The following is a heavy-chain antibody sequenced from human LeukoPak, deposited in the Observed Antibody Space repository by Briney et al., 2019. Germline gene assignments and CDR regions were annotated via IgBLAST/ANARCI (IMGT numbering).Heavy chain of an antibody. D-gene: IGHD2-15*01. CDR2: IYDSGST. Sequence: SQTLSLTCTVSGGSVSSVGYYWSRIRQPPGKGLEWIGYIYDSGSTDYNPSLKSRVTISVDTSKSQFSLKVSSVTAADTAVYYCARVVEVAGDFDSWGQGTLVTVSS. CDR1: GGSVSSVGYY. CDR3: ARVVEVAGDFDS. V-gene: IGHV4-31*03. J-gene: IGHJ4*02.